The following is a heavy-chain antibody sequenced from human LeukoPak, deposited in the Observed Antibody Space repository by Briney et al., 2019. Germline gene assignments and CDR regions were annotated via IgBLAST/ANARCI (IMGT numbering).Heavy chain of an antibody. J-gene: IGHJ4*02. D-gene: IGHD5-12*01. Sequence: SGGSLRLSCAASGVSGGSYEIDWVRQAPGKGLEWVSYISGSGSTKYYADSVKGRFTISRDNAKNSRYMQRNSLRVGDTAVYYCARDPDIVWGQGTLVTVSS. CDR2: ISGSGSTK. CDR3: ARDPDIV. CDR1: GVSGGSYE. V-gene: IGHV3-48*03.